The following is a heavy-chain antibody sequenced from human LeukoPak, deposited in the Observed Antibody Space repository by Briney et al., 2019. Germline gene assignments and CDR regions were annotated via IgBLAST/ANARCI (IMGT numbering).Heavy chain of an antibody. CDR3: ARGSEGYYYYYGMDV. Sequence: GASVKVSCKASGYTFTSYDINWVRQATGQGLEWMGWMNPNGGNTGYAQKFQGRVTMTRNTSISTAYMELSSLRSEDTAVYYCARGSEGYYYYYGMDVWGQGTTVTVSS. CDR2: MNPNGGNT. V-gene: IGHV1-8*01. J-gene: IGHJ6*02. CDR1: GYTFTSYD.